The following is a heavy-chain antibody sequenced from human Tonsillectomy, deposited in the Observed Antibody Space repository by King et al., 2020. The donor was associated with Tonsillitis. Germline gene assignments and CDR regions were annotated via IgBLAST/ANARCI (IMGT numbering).Heavy chain of an antibody. D-gene: IGHD6-13*01. Sequence: VQLQESGPGLVKPSQTLSLTCSVSGGSISSGDSYWSWIRQPAGQGLEWIGRIYASGSSNYKSSLKSRVVMSVDTSKNQFSLRLSSVTAADTAVYFCAKSRYSSSWSRALEIWGQGTMVTVSS. V-gene: IGHV4-61*02. CDR1: GGSISSGDSY. CDR3: AKSRYSSSWSRALEI. CDR2: IYASGSS. J-gene: IGHJ3*02.